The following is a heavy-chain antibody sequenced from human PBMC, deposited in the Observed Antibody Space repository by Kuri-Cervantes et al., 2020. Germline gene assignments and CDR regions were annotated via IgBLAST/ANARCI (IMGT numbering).Heavy chain of an antibody. D-gene: IGHD6-19*01. V-gene: IGHV4-38-2*02. CDR1: GYSISSGYY. CDR3: ARDWSSGWYAVDYFDY. CDR2: IYHSGST. J-gene: IGHJ4*02. Sequence: SETLSLTCTVSGYSISSGYYWGWIRQPPGKGLEWIGGIYHSGSTYYNPSLKSRVTISVDTSKNQFSLKLSSVTAADTAVYYCARDWSSGWYAVDYFDYWGQGTLVTVSS.